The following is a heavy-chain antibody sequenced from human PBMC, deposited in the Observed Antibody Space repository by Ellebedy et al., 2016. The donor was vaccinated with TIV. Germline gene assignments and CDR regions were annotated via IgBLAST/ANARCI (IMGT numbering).Heavy chain of an antibody. CDR1: GYTFTTYY. J-gene: IGHJ6*02. Sequence: AASVKVSCKASGYTFTTYYMHWVRQAPGQGLEWMGIINPSDGVTRYAQNFQGSLPVTRDTSTSTVYMELTSLRSEDTAIYYCARDWLVITYYYGMDVWGQGTTVTVSS. V-gene: IGHV1-46*01. CDR3: ARDWLVITYYYGMDV. CDR2: INPSDGVT. D-gene: IGHD3-10*01.